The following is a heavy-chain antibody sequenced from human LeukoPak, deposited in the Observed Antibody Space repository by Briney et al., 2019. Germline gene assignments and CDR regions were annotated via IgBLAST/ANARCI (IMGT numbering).Heavy chain of an antibody. Sequence: GGSLRLSCAASGFTFSSYWMHWVRQAPGKGLVWVARINGDGRISSYADSVKGRFTISRGNAENTLYLQMNSLRAEDTAVYYCVRGQFFYDSAFDYWGQGTLVTVSS. J-gene: IGHJ4*02. CDR1: GFTFSSYW. CDR3: VRGQFFYDSAFDY. V-gene: IGHV3-74*01. CDR2: INGDGRIS. D-gene: IGHD2/OR15-2a*01.